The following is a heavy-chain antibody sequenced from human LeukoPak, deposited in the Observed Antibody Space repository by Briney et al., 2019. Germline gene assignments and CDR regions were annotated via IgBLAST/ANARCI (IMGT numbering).Heavy chain of an antibody. Sequence: GGSLRLSCAASGSTFSSYAMSWVRQAPGKGLAWISFISGSGAGTYYADSVKGRFSISRDNSKNTLYLQINSLTAEDTAIYYCAKDDAVGGGYLDYWGQGTLVTVSS. D-gene: IGHD2-2*01. CDR1: GSTFSSYA. CDR3: AKDDAVGGGYLDY. J-gene: IGHJ4*02. V-gene: IGHV3-23*01. CDR2: ISGSGAGT.